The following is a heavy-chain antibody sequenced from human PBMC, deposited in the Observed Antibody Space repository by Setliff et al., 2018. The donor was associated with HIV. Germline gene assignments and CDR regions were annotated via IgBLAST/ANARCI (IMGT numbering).Heavy chain of an antibody. V-gene: IGHV4-31*03. CDR2: IYYSGNP. CDR3: ARLRITMIMMLNYFDY. D-gene: IGHD3-22*01. CDR1: GGSISSGYYY. J-gene: IGHJ4*02. Sequence: ASETLSLTCTVTGGSISSGYYYWSWIRQHPGKGLEWIGYIYYSGNPFYNPSLRSRVTISLDTSKNQFSLRLTSVTAADTAVYFCARLRITMIMMLNYFDYWGQGTLVTVSS.